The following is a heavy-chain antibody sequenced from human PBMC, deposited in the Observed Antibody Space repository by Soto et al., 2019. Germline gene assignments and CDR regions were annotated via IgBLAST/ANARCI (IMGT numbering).Heavy chain of an antibody. Sequence: ASVKVSCKASGYTFTSYAMHWVRQAPGQRLEWMGWITAGNGNTKYSQKFQGRVTITRDTSASTAYMELSSLRSEDTAVYYCARDLGDFWSGYYDYYYYYGMDVWGQGTKVTVSS. CDR3: ARDLGDFWSGYYDYYYYYGMDV. CDR2: ITAGNGNT. V-gene: IGHV1-3*01. J-gene: IGHJ6*02. D-gene: IGHD3-3*01. CDR1: GYTFTSYA.